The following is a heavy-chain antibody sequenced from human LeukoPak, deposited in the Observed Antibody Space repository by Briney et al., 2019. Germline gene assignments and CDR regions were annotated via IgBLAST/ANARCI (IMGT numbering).Heavy chain of an antibody. V-gene: IGHV3-23*01. Sequence: PGGSLRLSCAASGFTFSSYAMSWLRQAPGKGLEWVSVISGSGDITYYADSVKGRFTISRDNSKNTLYLQMNSLRAEDTAVYYCAKGVSSGSYQGLVAFDIWGQGTMVTVSS. J-gene: IGHJ3*02. D-gene: IGHD1-26*01. CDR1: GFTFSSYA. CDR2: ISGSGDIT. CDR3: AKGVSSGSYQGLVAFDI.